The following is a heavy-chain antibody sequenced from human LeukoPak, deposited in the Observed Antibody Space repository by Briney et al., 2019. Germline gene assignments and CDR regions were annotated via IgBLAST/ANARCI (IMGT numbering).Heavy chain of an antibody. CDR3: ARSGLVRGVST. CDR1: GDSITNYH. Sequence: SETLSLTCTVSGDSITNYHWTWIRQPPGKELEWIGSISYSGTTNYNPSLKSRVTMSVDTSKSQFSLKLNSVTAADSAFYYCARSGLVRGVSTWGQGTLVTVSS. V-gene: IGHV4-59*01. J-gene: IGHJ4*02. D-gene: IGHD3-10*01. CDR2: ISYSGTT.